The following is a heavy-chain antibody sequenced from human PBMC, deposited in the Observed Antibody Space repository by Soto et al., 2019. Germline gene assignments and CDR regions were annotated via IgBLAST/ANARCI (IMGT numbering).Heavy chain of an antibody. CDR3: ARAAYCGSDSCSDAFDI. CDR2: INAGNGNT. Sequence: QVQLVQSGAEVKKSGASVKVSCKASGYTFTNYAMHWVRQAPGQRLEWMGWINAGNGNTKYSQQFQGRVTITRDTSAGKANMELSSLRSEDTAVYYCARAAYCGSDSCSDAFDIWGQGTVVTVPS. J-gene: IGHJ3*02. V-gene: IGHV1-3*01. D-gene: IGHD2-21*02. CDR1: GYTFTNYA.